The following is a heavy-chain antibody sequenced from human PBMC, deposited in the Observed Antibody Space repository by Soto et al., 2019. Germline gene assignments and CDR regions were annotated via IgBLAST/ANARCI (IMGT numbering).Heavy chain of an antibody. Sequence: SVKVSCKASGDTFNFYTINWVRQAPGQGLQWMGRINPILSMSSYAPRFQGRVTMTADKSTSTAYMELSSLRSEDTAMYYCATSYGSGYRAFDSWGQGALVSVSS. D-gene: IGHD3-10*01. CDR2: INPILSMS. CDR3: ATSYGSGYRAFDS. CDR1: GDTFNFYT. J-gene: IGHJ4*02. V-gene: IGHV1-69*02.